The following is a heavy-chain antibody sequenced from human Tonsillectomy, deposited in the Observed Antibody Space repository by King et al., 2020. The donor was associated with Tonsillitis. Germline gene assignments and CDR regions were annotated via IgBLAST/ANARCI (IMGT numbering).Heavy chain of an antibody. J-gene: IGHJ2*01. D-gene: IGHD7-27*01. Sequence: VQLVESGGGVVQPGRSQRLSCAASGFTFRNYGMHWVRQVPGKGLEWVAVISYDGNRKFYAYSVMGRFTISRDNSKNTLFLQMNSLRPEDTAVYYCAKAGTGDDWYFDLWGRGTRVSVSA. V-gene: IGHV3-30*18. CDR3: AKAGTGDDWYFDL. CDR1: GFTFRNYG. CDR2: ISYDGNRK.